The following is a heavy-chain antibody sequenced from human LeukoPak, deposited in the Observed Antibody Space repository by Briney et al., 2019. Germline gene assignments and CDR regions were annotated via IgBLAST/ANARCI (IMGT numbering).Heavy chain of an antibody. CDR2: ISGSGSST. V-gene: IGHV3-23*01. D-gene: IGHD1-26*01. CDR3: AKVLGRDPYMDV. CDR1: GFNFSNYG. J-gene: IGHJ6*03. Sequence: GGSLRLSCVASGFNFSNYGMTWVRQAPGKGLEWVSDISGSGSSTYYADSVKGRFTISRDNSKNTLDLQMNSLRAEDTAVYYCAKVLGRDPYMDVWGKGTTVTISS.